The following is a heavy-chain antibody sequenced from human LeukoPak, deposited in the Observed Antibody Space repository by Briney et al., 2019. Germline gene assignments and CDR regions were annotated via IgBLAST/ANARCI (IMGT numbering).Heavy chain of an antibody. D-gene: IGHD3-9*01. Sequence: GGSLRLSCAASGFTFSSYGMHWVRQAPGKGLEWVAVISNDGSNKYYADSVKGRFTISRDNSKNTLYLQMNSLRTEDTAVYCCAKEGSYYDILPPGELIYYWGQGTLVTVSS. J-gene: IGHJ4*02. CDR2: ISNDGSNK. V-gene: IGHV3-30*18. CDR1: GFTFSSYG. CDR3: AKEGSYYDILPPGELIYY.